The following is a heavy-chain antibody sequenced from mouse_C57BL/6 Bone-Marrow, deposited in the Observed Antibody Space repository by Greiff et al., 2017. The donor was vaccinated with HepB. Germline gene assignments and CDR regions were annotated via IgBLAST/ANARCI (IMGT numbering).Heavy chain of an antibody. V-gene: IGHV1-5*01. CDR2: IYPGNSDT. J-gene: IGHJ2*01. CDR1: GYTFTSYW. D-gene: IGHD1-1*01. Sequence: EVQLQQSGTVLARPGASVKMSCKTSGYTFTSYWMHWVKQRPGQGLEWIGAIYPGNSDTSYNQKFKGKAKLTAVTSASTAYMELSSLTNEDSAVYYCTPFITTVVASDYWGQGTTLTVSS. CDR3: TPFITTVVASDY.